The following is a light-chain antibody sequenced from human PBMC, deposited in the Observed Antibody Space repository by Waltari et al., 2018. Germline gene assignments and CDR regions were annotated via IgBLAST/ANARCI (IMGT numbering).Light chain of an antibody. CDR2: DVS. CDR1: SNDVGRYNY. Sequence: QSALTQPASESGSPGQSITISCTGTSNDVGRYNYVSCSQQHPGKDPKQMSFDVSNRPSWVSCRVSGFKCANTACLTSSGLQAEDGADYHCRSDTSNSDYVFGTGTKVTVL. CDR3: RSDTSNSDYV. J-gene: IGLJ1*01. V-gene: IGLV2-14*03.